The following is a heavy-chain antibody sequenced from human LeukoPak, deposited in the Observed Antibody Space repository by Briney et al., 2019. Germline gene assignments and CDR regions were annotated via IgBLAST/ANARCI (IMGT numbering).Heavy chain of an antibody. CDR3: ARTYSGYAYGMDV. CDR2: INHSGST. CDR1: GFTFSSYA. Sequence: GSLRLSCAASGFTFSSYAMSWIRQPPGKGLEWIGEINHSGSTNYNPSLKSRVTISVDTSKNQFSLKLSSVTAADTAVYYCARTYSGYAYGMDVWGQGTTVTVSS. V-gene: IGHV4-34*01. D-gene: IGHD5-12*01. J-gene: IGHJ6*02.